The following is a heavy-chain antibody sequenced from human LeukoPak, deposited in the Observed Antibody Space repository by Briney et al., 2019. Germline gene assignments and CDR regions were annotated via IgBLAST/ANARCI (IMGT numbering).Heavy chain of an antibody. J-gene: IGHJ6*02. CDR2: IYTSGST. Sequence: AETVSLTCTVSGGSISSYYWSWIRQPAGKGLEWIGRIYTSGSTNYNPSLKSRVTMSVDTSKNQFSLKLSSVTAADTAVYYCAKYVAVCYYYYYGMDVWGQGTMVTVSS. CDR3: AKYVAVCYYYYYGMDV. V-gene: IGHV4-4*07. D-gene: IGHD2-15*01. CDR1: GGSISSYY.